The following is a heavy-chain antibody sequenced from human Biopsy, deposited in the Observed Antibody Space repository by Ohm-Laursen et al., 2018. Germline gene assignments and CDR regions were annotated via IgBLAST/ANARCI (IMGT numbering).Heavy chain of an antibody. Sequence: SETLSLTCTVSGGSISNNNYYWGWIRQPPGKGLEWIGSIFYRGSTHYKPSLKSRVNISVDTSKNQFSLKLTSVTAADTAVYYCARDYDTSGYYYVSWGQGTLVTVSS. CDR2: IFYRGST. D-gene: IGHD3-22*01. J-gene: IGHJ5*02. V-gene: IGHV4-39*01. CDR1: GGSISNNNYY. CDR3: ARDYDTSGYYYVS.